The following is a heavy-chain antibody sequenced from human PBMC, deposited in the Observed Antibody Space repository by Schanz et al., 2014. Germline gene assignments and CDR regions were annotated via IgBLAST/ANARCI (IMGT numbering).Heavy chain of an antibody. Sequence: QLQLQESGPGLVKPSETLSLTCTVSGGSISSSSYFWGWIRQPPGKGLEWIGSIYNSGSTYYNPPLKRRVPISVDTSKTQFPLKLSSVTAADTAVYYCGRHPHYYGSGSGFDPWGQGTLVTVSS. CDR2: IYNSGST. V-gene: IGHV4-39*01. D-gene: IGHD3-10*01. CDR1: GGSISSSSYF. J-gene: IGHJ5*02. CDR3: GRHPHYYGSGSGFDP.